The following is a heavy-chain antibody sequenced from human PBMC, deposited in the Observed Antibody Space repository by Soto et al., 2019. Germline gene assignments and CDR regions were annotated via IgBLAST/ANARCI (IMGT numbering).Heavy chain of an antibody. CDR2: ISSSSSYI. V-gene: IGHV3-21*01. Sequence: EVQLVESGGGLVQPGRSLRLSCVASGFTFNDYAIHWVRQAPGKGLEWVSGISSSSSYIYYADSVKGRFTISRDNAKNSLYLQMNSLRAEDTAVYYCAREEGIFGVGTYFYYWGQGTLVTVSS. CDR1: GFTFNDYA. D-gene: IGHD3-3*01. CDR3: AREEGIFGVGTYFYY. J-gene: IGHJ4*02.